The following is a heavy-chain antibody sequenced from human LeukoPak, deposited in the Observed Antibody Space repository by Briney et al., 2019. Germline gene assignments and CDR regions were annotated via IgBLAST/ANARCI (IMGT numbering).Heavy chain of an antibody. V-gene: IGHV3-30-3*01. D-gene: IGHD3-3*01. CDR1: GFTFSSYA. CDR3: AREWETIFGVVDAFNI. J-gene: IGHJ3*02. Sequence: GSLRLSCAASGFTFSSYAMHWVRQAPGKGLEWVAVISYDGSNKYYADSVKGRFTISRDNSKNTLYLQMNSLRAEDTAVYYCAREWETIFGVVDAFNIWGQGTMVTVSS. CDR2: ISYDGSNK.